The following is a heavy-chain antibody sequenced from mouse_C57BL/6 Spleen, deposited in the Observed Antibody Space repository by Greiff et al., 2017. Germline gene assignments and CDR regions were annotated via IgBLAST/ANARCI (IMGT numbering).Heavy chain of an antibody. D-gene: IGHD1-1*01. CDR2: ILPGSGST. V-gene: IGHV1-9*01. CDR1: GYTFTGYW. Sequence: VKLMESGAELMKPGASVKLSCKATGYTFTGYWIEWVKQRPGHGLEWIGEILPGSGSTQYNEKFKGKATFTAETSSTTAYMQLSSLTTADSVIYYCGRRGYYYCSSGYFDVWGTGTTVTVSS. CDR3: GRRGYYYCSSGYFDV. J-gene: IGHJ1*03.